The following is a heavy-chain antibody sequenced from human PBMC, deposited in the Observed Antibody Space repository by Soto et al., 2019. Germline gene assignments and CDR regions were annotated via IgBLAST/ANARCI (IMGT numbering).Heavy chain of an antibody. CDR2: ISAYNGDT. Sequence: QVQLVQSAAEMKKPGASVKVSYKASGYSFTSYGFTWFRQAPGQGLVWLGWISAYNGDTHYAQRFQGRVNMTTDVSTNTAYMELRSLRSDDTAVYYCARGGMITFGGYVVYWGQGTQVTVSS. D-gene: IGHD3-16*01. V-gene: IGHV1-18*01. J-gene: IGHJ4*02. CDR3: ARGGMITFGGYVVY. CDR1: GYSFTSYG.